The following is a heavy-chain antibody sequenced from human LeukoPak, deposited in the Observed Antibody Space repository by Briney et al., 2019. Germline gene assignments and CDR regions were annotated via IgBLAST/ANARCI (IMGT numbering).Heavy chain of an antibody. CDR2: IKQDGSEK. CDR1: GFTFSSYA. Sequence: GGSLRLSCAASGFTFSSYAMNWVRQAPGKGLEWVANIKQDGSEKFYVDSVKGRFTISRDNAKNSLYLQMNSLRAEDTAVYYCARAMDVWGQGTTVTVSS. J-gene: IGHJ6*02. CDR3: ARAMDV. V-gene: IGHV3-7*04.